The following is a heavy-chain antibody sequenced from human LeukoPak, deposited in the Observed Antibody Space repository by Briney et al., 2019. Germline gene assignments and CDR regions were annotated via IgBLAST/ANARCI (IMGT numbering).Heavy chain of an antibody. D-gene: IGHD3-10*01. Sequence: PSETLSLTCAVYGGSFSGYYWSWIRQPPGKGLEWIGEINHSGSTNYNPSLKSRVTISVDTSKNQFSLKLSSVTAADTAVYYCARRGRITMVRGVKGYFDYWGQGTLVTVSS. CDR1: GGSFSGYY. CDR3: ARRGRITMVRGVKGYFDY. J-gene: IGHJ4*02. CDR2: INHSGST. V-gene: IGHV4-34*01.